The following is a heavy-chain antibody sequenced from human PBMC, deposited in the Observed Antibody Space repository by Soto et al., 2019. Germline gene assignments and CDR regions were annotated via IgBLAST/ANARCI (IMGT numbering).Heavy chain of an antibody. J-gene: IGHJ6*02. CDR1: GFTFSSYG. V-gene: IGHV3-33*01. D-gene: IGHD6-19*01. Sequence: PGGSLRLSCAASGFTFSSYGMHWVRQAPGKGLEWVAVIWYDGSNKYYADSVKGRFTISRDNSKNTLYLQMNSLRAEDTAVYYCARAPRAVAGRDYYYGMDVWGQGTTVTVSS. CDR3: ARAPRAVAGRDYYYGMDV. CDR2: IWYDGSNK.